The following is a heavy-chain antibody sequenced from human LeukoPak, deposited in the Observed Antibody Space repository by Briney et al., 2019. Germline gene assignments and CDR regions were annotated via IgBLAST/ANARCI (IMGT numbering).Heavy chain of an antibody. D-gene: IGHD3-22*01. J-gene: IGHJ4*02. V-gene: IGHV4-30-2*01. CDR3: ARGYDSSGYYVLDY. CDR2: IYHSGST. Sequence: PSETLSLTCAVSGGSISSGGYSWSWVRQPPGKGLEWIGYIYHSGSTYYNPSLKSRVTISVDRPKNQFSLKLSSVTAADTAVYYCARGYDSSGYYVLDYWGQGTLLTVSS. CDR1: GGSISSGGYS.